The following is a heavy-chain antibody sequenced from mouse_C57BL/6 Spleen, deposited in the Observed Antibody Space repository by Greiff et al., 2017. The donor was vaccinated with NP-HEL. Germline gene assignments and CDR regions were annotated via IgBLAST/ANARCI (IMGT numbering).Heavy chain of an antibody. J-gene: IGHJ2*01. Sequence: VKLQESGAELVRPGASVTLSCKASGYTFTDYEMHWVKQTPVHGLEWIGAIDPETGGTDYNQKFKGQDILTADKSSSTAYLEIRSLTTEDSAVYSGTARTLDYWGQGTTLTVSS. CDR2: IDPETGGT. CDR3: TARTLDY. V-gene: IGHV1-15*01. CDR1: GYTFTDYE.